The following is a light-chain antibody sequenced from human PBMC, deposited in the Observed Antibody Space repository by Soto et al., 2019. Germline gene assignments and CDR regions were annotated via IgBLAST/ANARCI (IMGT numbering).Light chain of an antibody. J-gene: IGLJ1*01. CDR1: KNDVGFYDF. Sequence: QSVLTQPPSASGSPGQSVTISCTGTKNDVGFYDFVSWYQHHPGKAPRLIIYEVVQRPSGVPDRFSGSKSGNTASLTASGLQAADEADYFRQSHDNSLSDYVVGTGTKVTVL. V-gene: IGLV2-8*01. CDR3: QSHDNSLSDYV. CDR2: EVV.